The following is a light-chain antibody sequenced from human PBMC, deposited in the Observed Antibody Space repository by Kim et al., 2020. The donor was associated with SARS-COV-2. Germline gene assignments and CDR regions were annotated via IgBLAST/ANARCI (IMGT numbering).Light chain of an antibody. CDR2: EGT. Sequence: SYELTQPPSVSVSPGQTASITCSGDKLGDKHACWYQQKPGQSPVLVIYEGTERPSGIPERFSGSKSGTTATLTISGTQAIDEADYYCQAWDSRTVIFGGGTQLTVL. CDR3: QAWDSRTVI. J-gene: IGLJ2*01. V-gene: IGLV3-1*01. CDR1: KLGDKH.